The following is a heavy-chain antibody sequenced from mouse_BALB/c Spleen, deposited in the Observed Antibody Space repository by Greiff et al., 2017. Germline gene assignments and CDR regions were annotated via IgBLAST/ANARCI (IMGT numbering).Heavy chain of an antibody. CDR2: ISDGGSYT. D-gene: IGHD1-3*01. CDR1: GFTFSDYY. J-gene: IGHJ4*01. V-gene: IGHV5-4*02. CDR3: SREGAPLKEAMDY. Sequence: EVQLVESGGGLVKPGGSLKLSCAASGFTFSDYYMYWVRQTPEKRLEWVATISDGGSYTYYPDSVKGRFTISRDNAKNNLYLQMSSVKSEDTAMYDYSREGAPLKEAMDYWGQGTSVTVSS.